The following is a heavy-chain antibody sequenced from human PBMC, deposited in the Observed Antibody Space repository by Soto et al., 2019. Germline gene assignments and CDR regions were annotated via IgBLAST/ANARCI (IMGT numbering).Heavy chain of an antibody. J-gene: IGHJ5*02. V-gene: IGHV1-18*03. CDR3: ARGVGSGSYYNQYNWFDP. CDR1: GYTFTNYG. CDR2: ISAYNGNT. D-gene: IGHD3-10*01. Sequence: QVQLVQYGAEVKKPGASVKVSCKASGYTFTNYGISWVRQAPGQGLEWMGWISAYNGNTKYAQKLQGRVTMTTDTSTSTAYMELRSLRSDDMAVYYCARGVGSGSYYNQYNWFDPWGQGTLVTVSS.